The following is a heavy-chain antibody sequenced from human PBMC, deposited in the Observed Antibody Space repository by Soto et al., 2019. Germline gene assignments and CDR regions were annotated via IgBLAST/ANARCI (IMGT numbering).Heavy chain of an antibody. D-gene: IGHD3-10*01. CDR2: ISGSGGST. Sequence: GGSLRFSCAASGFTFSSYAMSWVRQAPGKGLEWVPAISGSGGSTYYAASVKGRFTISRDNSKNTLYLQMNSLRAEDTAVYYCAKARGPPSVEAAEYFQHWGQGTLVTVSS. CDR3: AKARGPPSVEAAEYFQH. V-gene: IGHV3-23*01. CDR1: GFTFSSYA. J-gene: IGHJ1*01.